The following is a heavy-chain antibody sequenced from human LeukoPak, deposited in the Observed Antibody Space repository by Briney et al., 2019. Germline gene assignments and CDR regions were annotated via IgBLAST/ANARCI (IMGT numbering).Heavy chain of an antibody. D-gene: IGHD1-7*01. Sequence: PSETLSLTCTVSGGSISSYYWSWIRQPAGKGLEWIGRIYTSGSTNYSPSLKSRATMSVDTSKNQFSLKLSSVTAADTAVYYCARGGNWNSRGLHRRYFDYWGQGTLVTVSS. CDR3: ARGGNWNSRGLHRRYFDY. V-gene: IGHV4-4*07. CDR1: GGSISSYY. CDR2: IYTSGST. J-gene: IGHJ4*02.